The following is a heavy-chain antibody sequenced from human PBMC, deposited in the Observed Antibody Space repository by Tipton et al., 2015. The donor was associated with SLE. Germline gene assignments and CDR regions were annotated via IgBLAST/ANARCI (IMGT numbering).Heavy chain of an antibody. CDR2: IYPTGRT. CDR1: GGSLSGYW. D-gene: IGHD6-19*01. Sequence: TLSLTCTVYGGSLSGYWWSWIRQSPGKGLEWIGEIYPTGRTDYNPSLMSRVTISVDTSKNQFSLKLSSVTAADTAVYYCARLSGYSSGWYYFDYWGQGTLVTVSS. CDR3: ARLSGYSSGWYYFDY. J-gene: IGHJ4*02. V-gene: IGHV4-34*01.